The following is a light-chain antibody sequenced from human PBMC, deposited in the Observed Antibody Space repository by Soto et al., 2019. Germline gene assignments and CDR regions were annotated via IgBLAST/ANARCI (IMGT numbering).Light chain of an antibody. CDR3: QQYNSWPRT. CDR1: QSVSSY. CDR2: DAS. J-gene: IGKJ4*01. V-gene: IGKV3D-15*01. Sequence: EIVLTQSPGTLSLSPGERSTLSCMAIQSVSSYLAWYQQKPGKAPRLLIYDASNRATGIPARFSGSGSGTEFTLTISSLQSEDFEVYYCQQYNSWPRTFGGGTKVDIK.